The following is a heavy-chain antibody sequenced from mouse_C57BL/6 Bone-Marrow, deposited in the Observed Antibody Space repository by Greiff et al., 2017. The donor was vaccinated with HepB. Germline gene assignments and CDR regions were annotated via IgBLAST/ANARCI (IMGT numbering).Heavy chain of an antibody. D-gene: IGHD1-1*01. CDR3: ARVRYYGSSYGYFDV. V-gene: IGHV1-61*01. J-gene: IGHJ1*03. CDR2: IYPSDSET. Sequence: QVQLQQPGAELVRPGSSVKLSCKASGYTFTSYWMDWVKQRPGQGLEWIGNIYPSDSETHYNQKFKDKATLTVDKSSSTAYMQLSSLTSEDSAVYYCARVRYYGSSYGYFDVWGTGTTVTVSS. CDR1: GYTFTSYW.